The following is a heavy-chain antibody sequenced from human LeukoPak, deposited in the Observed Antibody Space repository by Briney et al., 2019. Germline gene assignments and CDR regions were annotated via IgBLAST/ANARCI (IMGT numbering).Heavy chain of an antibody. CDR1: DFSFSNYW. CDR3: ARDAKYHDSSVYYDAFDI. V-gene: IGHV3-7*01. CDR2: IRGDGSLK. Sequence: GGSLRLSCAASDFSFSNYWMTWLRQAPGKGLEWVANIRGDGSLKYYLDSVKGRFTISRDNAKNSLYLQMNSLRAEDTAVYYCARDAKYHDSSVYYDAFDIWGQGTMVTVSS. J-gene: IGHJ3*02. D-gene: IGHD3-22*01.